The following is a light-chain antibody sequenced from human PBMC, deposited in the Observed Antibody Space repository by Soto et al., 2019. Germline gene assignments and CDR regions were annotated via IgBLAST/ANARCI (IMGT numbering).Light chain of an antibody. CDR1: SSNIGSNY. CDR3: AAWDDSLSGPGV. V-gene: IGLV1-47*01. J-gene: IGLJ3*02. Sequence: QSVLTQPPSASGTPGQRVTISCSGSSSNIGSNYVYWYQQLPGTAPKLLIYRNNQRPSGVPDRFSGSKSGTSASLAISGLRSEDEADYCCAAWDDSLSGPGVFGGGTQLTVL. CDR2: RNN.